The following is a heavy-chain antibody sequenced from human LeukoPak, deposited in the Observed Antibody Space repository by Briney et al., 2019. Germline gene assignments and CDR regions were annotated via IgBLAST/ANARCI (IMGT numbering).Heavy chain of an antibody. D-gene: IGHD1-26*01. V-gene: IGHV4-59*01. CDR2: IYYSGST. Sequence: PSETLSLTCTVSGGSISSYYWSWIRQPPRAGLEWIGDIYYSGSTNYNPPLNSPVTISVDTSKNQFSLKLSSVTAADTAVYYCARGGLVGASAYWGQGTLVTVSS. CDR3: ARGGLVGASAY. J-gene: IGHJ4*02. CDR1: GGSISSYY.